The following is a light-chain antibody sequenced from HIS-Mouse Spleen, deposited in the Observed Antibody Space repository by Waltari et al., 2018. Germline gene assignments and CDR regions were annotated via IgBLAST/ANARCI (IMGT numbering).Light chain of an antibody. J-gene: IGLJ2*01. CDR1: SSDVGGYHY. CDR3: SSYTSSSFNVV. CDR2: DVS. V-gene: IGLV2-14*03. Sequence: QSALTQPASVSGSPGQSITISCTGTSSDVGGYHYVSWYQQHPGKSPKLMICDVSNRPSVVYTRFSGSMSGNTASLTISGLQAEDEADYYCSSYTSSSFNVVFGGGTKLTVL.